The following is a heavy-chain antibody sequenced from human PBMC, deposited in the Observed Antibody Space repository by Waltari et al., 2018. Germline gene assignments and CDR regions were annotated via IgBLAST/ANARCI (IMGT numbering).Heavy chain of an antibody. CDR3: ARDIVVVPAATLAYYYYGMDV. J-gene: IGHJ6*02. Sequence: QVQLVQSGAEVKKPGSSVKVSCQASGGTFSSYAISRVRQAPGQGLEWMGGIIPIFGTANYAQKFQGRVTITADESTSTAYMELSSLRSEDTAVYYCARDIVVVPAATLAYYYYGMDVWGQGTTVTVSS. CDR2: IIPIFGTA. D-gene: IGHD2-2*01. CDR1: GGTFSSYA. V-gene: IGHV1-69*01.